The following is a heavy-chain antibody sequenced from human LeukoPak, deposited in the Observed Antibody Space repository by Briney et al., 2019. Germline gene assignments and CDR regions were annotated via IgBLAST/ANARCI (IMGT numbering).Heavy chain of an antibody. CDR3: AGRGDSYTSFDY. CDR2: INHSGGT. J-gene: IGHJ4*02. CDR1: GGSFGGYY. Sequence: SETLSLTCAVYGGSFGGYYWSWIRQPPGKGLEWIGEINHSGGTNYNPSLKSRVTISVDTSKNQFSLKLSSVTAADTAVYYCAGRGDSYTSFDYWGQGTLVTVSS. V-gene: IGHV4-34*01.